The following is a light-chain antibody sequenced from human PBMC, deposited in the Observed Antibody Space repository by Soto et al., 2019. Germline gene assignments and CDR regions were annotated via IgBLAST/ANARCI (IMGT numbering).Light chain of an antibody. CDR1: QSVNSN. Sequence: EIVMTQSPATLSVSPGERATLSCRASQSVNSNLAWYQQKPGQAPRFLIYGASTRATGIPARFSGSGSGTEFTLYISSLKSEDFAVYYCQQYNSWPPITFGQGTRLEIK. J-gene: IGKJ5*01. CDR2: GAS. CDR3: QQYNSWPPIT. V-gene: IGKV3-15*01.